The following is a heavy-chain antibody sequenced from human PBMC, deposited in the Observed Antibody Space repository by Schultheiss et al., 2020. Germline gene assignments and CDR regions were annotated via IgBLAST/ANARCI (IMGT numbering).Heavy chain of an antibody. CDR3: ARGAARGFVGWFDP. Sequence: GGSLRLSCAASGFTFSTQAMSWVRQAPGKGLEWVSGINWNGGSTGYADSVKGRFTISRDNAKNTLYLQMNSLRSEDTAVYYCARGAARGFVGWFDPWGQGTLVTVSS. V-gene: IGHV3-20*04. CDR2: INWNGGST. J-gene: IGHJ5*02. D-gene: IGHD6-6*01. CDR1: GFTFSTQA.